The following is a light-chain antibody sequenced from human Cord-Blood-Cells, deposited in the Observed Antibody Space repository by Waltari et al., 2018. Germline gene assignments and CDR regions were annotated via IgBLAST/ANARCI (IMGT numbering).Light chain of an antibody. CDR2: EVS. J-gene: IGLJ1*01. CDR3: CSYAGSSTYV. Sequence: QFALTQPASVSGSPGLSFTISCTGTRSAVGSYNCASWYPQHTGKAPNLMLYEVSKRPSGVSNRFSGSKSGNTASLTISGLQAEDEADYYCCSYAGSSTYVFGTGTKVTVL. CDR1: RSAVGSYNC. V-gene: IGLV2-23*02.